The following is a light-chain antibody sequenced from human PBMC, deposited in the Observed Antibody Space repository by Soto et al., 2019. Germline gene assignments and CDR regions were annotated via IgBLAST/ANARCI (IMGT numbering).Light chain of an antibody. CDR2: AAS. Sequence: DIQMTQSPSSLSASVGDRVTITCRASQGISNYLAWYQQKPGKVPKLLIYAASTLQSGVPSRFSGSGSGTDFTLTISSMQPEDVATYYCQKYNSAPLFTFGPGTKVDIK. CDR3: QKYNSAPLFT. V-gene: IGKV1-27*01. CDR1: QGISNY. J-gene: IGKJ3*01.